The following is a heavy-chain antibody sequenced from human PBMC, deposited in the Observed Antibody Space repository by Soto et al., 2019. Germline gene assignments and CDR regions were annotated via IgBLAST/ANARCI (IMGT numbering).Heavy chain of an antibody. Sequence: QVQLVQSGAEARKPGSSVTVSCKASGGTFSNYAISWVRQAPGQGLEWMGGIIPIVGTGSYAQKFQGRVTITADEPTTTAYMELSSLRFEDTAVYYCTRVVILVPTASTHYYYHMDVWGPGTTVTVSS. CDR1: GGTFSNYA. CDR3: TRVVILVPTASTHYYYHMDV. J-gene: IGHJ6*02. D-gene: IGHD2-2*01. CDR2: IIPIVGTG. V-gene: IGHV1-69*01.